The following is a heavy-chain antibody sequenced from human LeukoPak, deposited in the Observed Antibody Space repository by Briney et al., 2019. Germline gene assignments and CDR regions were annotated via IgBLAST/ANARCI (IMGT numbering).Heavy chain of an antibody. CDR2: IRYDGSNK. D-gene: IGHD3-10*01. CDR3: ATRYGSGSYYTLEYYYYMDV. V-gene: IGHV3-30*02. CDR1: GFIFSDYY. Sequence: PGGSLRLSCAASGFIFSDYYMSWIRQAPGKGLEWVAFIRYDGSNKYYADSVKDRFTISRDNSKNTLYLQMNSLRAEDTAVYYCATRYGSGSYYTLEYYYYMDVWGKGTTVTISS. J-gene: IGHJ6*03.